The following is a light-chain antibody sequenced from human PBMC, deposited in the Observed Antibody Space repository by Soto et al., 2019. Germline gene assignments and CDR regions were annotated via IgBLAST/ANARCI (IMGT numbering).Light chain of an antibody. J-gene: IGKJ4*01. Sequence: DIVMTQSPDSLAVSLGERATINCKSSQSVFYSSNNENYLAWYQQKPGQPPKLLIYWASTRASGVPDRFSGSGSGTEFSLTISSLQSEDVAVYYCQQYYMTPLTFGGGTKVEIK. CDR3: QQYYMTPLT. V-gene: IGKV4-1*01. CDR2: WAS. CDR1: QSVFYSSNNENY.